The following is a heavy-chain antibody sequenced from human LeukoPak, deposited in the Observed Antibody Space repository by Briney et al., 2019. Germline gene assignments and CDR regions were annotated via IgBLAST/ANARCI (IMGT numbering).Heavy chain of an antibody. CDR3: GGYYYDSSGSDY. Sequence: GSLRLSCAASGFTFSSYSMNWVRQAPGKGLEWVSYISSSSSTIYYADSVKGRFTISRDNAKNSLYLQMNSLRAEDTAVYYCGGYYYDSSGSDYWGQGTLVTVSS. CDR1: GFTFSSYS. V-gene: IGHV3-48*01. D-gene: IGHD3-22*01. CDR2: ISSSSSTI. J-gene: IGHJ4*02.